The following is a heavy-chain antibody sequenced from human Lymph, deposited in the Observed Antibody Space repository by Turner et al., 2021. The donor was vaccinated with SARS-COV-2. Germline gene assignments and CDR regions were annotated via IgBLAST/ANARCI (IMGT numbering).Heavy chain of an antibody. CDR1: AFTVSDYY. Sequence: QVRLVDSGGRLVTPAGPLRLPCAASAFTVSDYYMSWIRQAPGKGLEWVSYISRSSSYTNYADSVKGRFTISRDNAKNSLYLQMNSLRAEDTAVYYCAREYCSGGICYSYYFDYWGQGTLVTVSS. J-gene: IGHJ4*02. CDR3: AREYCSGGICYSYYFDY. D-gene: IGHD2-15*01. CDR2: ISRSSSYT. V-gene: IGHV3-11*06.